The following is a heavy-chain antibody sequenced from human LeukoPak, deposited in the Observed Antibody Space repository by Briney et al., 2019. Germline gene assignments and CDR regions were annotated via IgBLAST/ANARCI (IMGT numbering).Heavy chain of an antibody. CDR1: GFTFSSYA. D-gene: IGHD6-6*01. Sequence: GGSLRLSCAASGFTFSSYAMSWVRQAPGKGLEWGSAISVSGGSTYYADSVKGRFTISRDNAKNSLYLQMNSLRAEDTAVYYCARDIGRQLGYYYGMDVWGQGTTVTVSS. V-gene: IGHV3-23*01. CDR3: ARDIGRQLGYYYGMDV. CDR2: ISVSGGST. J-gene: IGHJ6*02.